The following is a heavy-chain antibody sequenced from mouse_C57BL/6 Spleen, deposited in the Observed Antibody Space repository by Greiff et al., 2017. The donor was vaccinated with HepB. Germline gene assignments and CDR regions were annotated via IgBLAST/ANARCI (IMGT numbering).Heavy chain of an antibody. Sequence: QVQLKQSGAELARPGASVKLSCKASGYTFTSYGISWVKQRTGQGLEWIGEIYPRSGNTYYNEKFKGKATLTADKSSSTAYMELRSLTSEDSAVYFCARGGLRQGGLYYYAMDYWGQGTSVTVSS. V-gene: IGHV1-81*01. CDR3: ARGGLRQGGLYYYAMDY. CDR2: IYPRSGNT. D-gene: IGHD2-4*01. J-gene: IGHJ4*01. CDR1: GYTFTSYG.